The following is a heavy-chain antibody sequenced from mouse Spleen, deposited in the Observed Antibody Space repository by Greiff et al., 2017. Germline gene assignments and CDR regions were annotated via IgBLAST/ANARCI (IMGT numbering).Heavy chain of an antibody. D-gene: IGHD2-10*02. J-gene: IGHJ2*01. Sequence: EVNVVESGGGLVKLGGSLKLSCAASGFTFSSYAMSWVRQTPEKRLEWVATISSGGGNTYYPDSVKGRFTISRDNAKNTLYLQMSSLKSEDTAMYYCARRRYGNPFDYWGQGTTLTVSS. CDR3: ARRRYGNPFDY. CDR1: GFTFSSYA. CDR2: ISSGGGNT. V-gene: IGHV5-9*04.